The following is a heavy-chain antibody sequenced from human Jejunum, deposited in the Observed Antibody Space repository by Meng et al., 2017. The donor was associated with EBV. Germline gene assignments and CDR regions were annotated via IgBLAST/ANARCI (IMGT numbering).Heavy chain of an antibody. CDR2: ISSASSFI. Sequence: VNLWEQGGGTLNRRGSLTATCAASGFTLSSYIMNWFRQAPGKGLEWVSYISSASSFIYNADSVKGRFTISRDDAKNSLFLQLNSLRAEDTAVYYCVRDSSFNVHWGQGTLVTVSS. CDR3: VRDSSFNVH. V-gene: IGHV3-21*01. CDR1: GFTLSSYI. J-gene: IGHJ4*02. D-gene: IGHD3-16*02.